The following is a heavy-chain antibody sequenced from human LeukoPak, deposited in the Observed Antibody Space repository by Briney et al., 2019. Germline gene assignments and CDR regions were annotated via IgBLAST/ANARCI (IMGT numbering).Heavy chain of an antibody. CDR2: LSYDGSNK. Sequence: RGGSLSLSCAASGFIYSSYGMHWVRQPRARGLEGVAVLSYDGSNKYYADSVKGRFTISRDNSKNTLYLQMNSLRAEDTAVYYCAKDPETATDQYYGFDYWGQGTLVTVSS. CDR3: AKDPETATDQYYGFDY. CDR1: GFIYSSYG. V-gene: IGHV3-30*18. D-gene: IGHD2/OR15-2a*01. J-gene: IGHJ4*02.